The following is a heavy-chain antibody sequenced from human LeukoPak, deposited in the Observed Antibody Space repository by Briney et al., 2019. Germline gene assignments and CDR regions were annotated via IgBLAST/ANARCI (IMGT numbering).Heavy chain of an antibody. J-gene: IGHJ4*02. CDR2: IYYSGST. D-gene: IGHD6-13*01. CDR3: ARPTGIAAAGFFDY. V-gene: IGHV4-39*07. CDR1: GGSISSSSYY. Sequence: PSETLSLTCTVSGGSISSSSYYWGWIRQPPGKGLEWIGSIYYSGSTYYNPSLKSRVTISVDTSKNQFSLKLSSVTAADTAVYYCARPTGIAAAGFFDYWGQGTLVTVSS.